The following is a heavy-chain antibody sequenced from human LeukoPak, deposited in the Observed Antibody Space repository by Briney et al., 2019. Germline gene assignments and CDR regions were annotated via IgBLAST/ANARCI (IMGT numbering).Heavy chain of an antibody. V-gene: IGHV3-30*03. Sequence: GGSLRLSCAASGFTFSSYGMHWVRQAPGKGLEWVAVISYDGSNKYYADSVKGRFTISRDNSKNTLYLQMNSLRAEDTAVYYCARDGGVGLRFLEWLSTYYYYYGMDVWGQGTTVTVSS. CDR1: GFTFSSYG. D-gene: IGHD3-3*01. CDR2: ISYDGSNK. CDR3: ARDGGVGLRFLEWLSTYYYYYGMDV. J-gene: IGHJ6*02.